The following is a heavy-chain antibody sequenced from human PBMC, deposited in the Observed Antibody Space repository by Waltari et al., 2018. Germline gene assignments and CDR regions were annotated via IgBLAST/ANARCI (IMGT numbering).Heavy chain of an antibody. CDR2: IYYSGST. J-gene: IGHJ4*02. V-gene: IGHV4-59*01. CDR1: GGSISSYY. D-gene: IGHD6-13*01. CDR3: ARTTGPIAAAVDY. Sequence: QVQLQESGPGLVKPSETLSLTCTVSGGSISSYYWSWIRQPAGKGLEWIGYIYYSGSTNYNPSLKSRVTISVDTSKNQFSLKLSSVTAADTAVYYCARTTGPIAAAVDYWGQGTLVTVSS.